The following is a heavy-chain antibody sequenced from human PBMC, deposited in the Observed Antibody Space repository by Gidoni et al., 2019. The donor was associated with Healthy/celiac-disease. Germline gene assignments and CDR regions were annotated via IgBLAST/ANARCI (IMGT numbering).Heavy chain of an antibody. J-gene: IGHJ4*02. CDR3: ARDYGGNPGPRY. CDR1: GGTFSSYA. D-gene: IGHD4-17*01. V-gene: IGHV1-69*09. Sequence: QVQLVQSGAEVTKPGSSVKVSCQASGGTFSSYAISWVRQAPGQGLEWMGRIIPILGIANYAQKFQGRVTITADKSTSTAYMELSSLRSEDTAVYYCARDYGGNPGPRYWGQGTLVTVSS. CDR2: IIPILGIA.